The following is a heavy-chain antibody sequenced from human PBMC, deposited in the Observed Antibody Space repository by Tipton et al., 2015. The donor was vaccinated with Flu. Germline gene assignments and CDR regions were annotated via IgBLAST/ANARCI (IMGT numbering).Heavy chain of an antibody. Sequence: GSLRLSCAASEFTFSSYWMHWVRQAPGKGLEWVANIKQDGNEKYYVDSVKGRFTISRDNSKNMLYLQMNSLRAEDSAVYYCVSAIAAASSRWGQGTLVTVSS. CDR3: VSAIAAASSR. V-gene: IGHV3-7*03. CDR2: IKQDGNEK. D-gene: IGHD6-13*01. CDR1: EFTFSSYW. J-gene: IGHJ4*02.